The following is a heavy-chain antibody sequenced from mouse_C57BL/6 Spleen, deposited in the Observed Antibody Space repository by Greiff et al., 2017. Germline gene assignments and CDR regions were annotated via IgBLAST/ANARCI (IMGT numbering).Heavy chain of an antibody. V-gene: IGHV5-17*01. D-gene: IGHD1-1*01. Sequence: EVQLQESGGGLVKPGGSLKLSCAASGFTFSDYGMHWVRQAPEKGLEWVAYISSGSSTIYYADTVKGRFTISRDNAKNTLFLQMTSLRSEDTAMYYCARLRYYGSSCDWYFDVWGTGTTVTVSS. J-gene: IGHJ1*03. CDR2: ISSGSSTI. CDR1: GFTFSDYG. CDR3: ARLRYYGSSCDWYFDV.